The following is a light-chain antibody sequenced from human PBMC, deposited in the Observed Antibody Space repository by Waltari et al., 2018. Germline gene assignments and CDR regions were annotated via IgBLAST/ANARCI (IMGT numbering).Light chain of an antibody. CDR1: QSIGTY. Sequence: EIVLTQSPATLSLSPGERATLSCRASQSIGTYLAWYQQKPGQAPRLLIYDASNRATGIPARFSGSGSGTDFTLPISSLEPKDFAVYYGQQRRNWPPLTFGGGTKVEIK. J-gene: IGKJ4*01. V-gene: IGKV3-11*01. CDR3: QQRRNWPPLT. CDR2: DAS.